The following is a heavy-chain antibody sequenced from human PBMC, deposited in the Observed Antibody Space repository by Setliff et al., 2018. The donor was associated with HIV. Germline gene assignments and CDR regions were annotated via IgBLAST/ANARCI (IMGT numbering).Heavy chain of an antibody. CDR1: GGSLGGYY. CDR3: ARDRSNYRSGSSAYNWFDP. Sequence: SETLSLTCTVSGGSLGGYYWSWIRQPAGKRLEWIGRIFASGTTNYNPSLKSRVSMSIDTSKDQFSLNLNSVTAADTAVYFCARDRSNYRSGSSAYNWFDPWGLGTLVTVSS. CDR2: IFASGTT. J-gene: IGHJ5*02. D-gene: IGHD3-10*01. V-gene: IGHV4-4*07.